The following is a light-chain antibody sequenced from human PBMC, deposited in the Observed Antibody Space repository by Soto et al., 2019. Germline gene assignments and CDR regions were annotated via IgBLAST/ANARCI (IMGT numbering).Light chain of an antibody. Sequence: DRQLTPSPSTLSASVVDRVTPTCRAPQSLNSRLAWYQHRPGKAPRLLIYDASTLESGVPSRFSGSGSGTEFTLTISNLQPDDFETYYCQQYESYSPWTCGQGTRWIS. CDR1: QSLNSR. J-gene: IGKJ1*01. CDR3: QQYESYSPWT. V-gene: IGKV1-5*01. CDR2: DAS.